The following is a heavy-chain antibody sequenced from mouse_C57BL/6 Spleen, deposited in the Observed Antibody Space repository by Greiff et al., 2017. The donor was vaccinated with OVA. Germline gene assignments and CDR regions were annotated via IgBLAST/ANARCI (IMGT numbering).Heavy chain of an antibody. CDR1: GYTFTSYW. V-gene: IGHV1-55*01. Sequence: QVQLQQPGAGLVKPGASVKMSCTASGYTFTSYWITWVKQRPGQGLEWIGDIYPGSGSTNYNEKFKSKATLTVDTSSSTAYMQLSSLTSEDSAVYYCARGTAQAKDAMDYWGQGTSVTVSS. J-gene: IGHJ4*01. CDR2: IYPGSGST. CDR3: ARGTAQAKDAMDY. D-gene: IGHD3-2*02.